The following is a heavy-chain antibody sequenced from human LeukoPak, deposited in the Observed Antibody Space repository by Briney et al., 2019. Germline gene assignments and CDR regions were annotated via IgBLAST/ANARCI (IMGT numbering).Heavy chain of an antibody. J-gene: IGHJ4*02. CDR1: GFTFSSSA. CDR3: AKDRAYSFDY. Sequence: GGSLRLSCAASGFTFSSSAMSWVRQAPGKGLEWVAAISDTGRLSYCADSVNGRFTISRDNSKNTLSLQMNSLRAEDTAVYYCAKDRAYSFDYWGQGTLVTVSS. D-gene: IGHD5-18*01. CDR2: ISDTGRLS. V-gene: IGHV3-23*01.